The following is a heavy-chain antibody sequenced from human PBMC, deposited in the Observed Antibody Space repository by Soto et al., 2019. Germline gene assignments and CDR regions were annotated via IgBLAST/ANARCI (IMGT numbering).Heavy chain of an antibody. Sequence: GASVKVSCKASGGTFSSYAISWVRQAPGQGLEWMGGIIPIFGTANYAQKFQGRVTITADESTSTAYLELSSLRSEDTAVYYSARSDPITMIVVVRSWYFDLWGRGTLVTVSS. D-gene: IGHD3-22*01. J-gene: IGHJ2*01. CDR1: GGTFSSYA. CDR2: IIPIFGTA. CDR3: ARSDPITMIVVVRSWYFDL. V-gene: IGHV1-69*13.